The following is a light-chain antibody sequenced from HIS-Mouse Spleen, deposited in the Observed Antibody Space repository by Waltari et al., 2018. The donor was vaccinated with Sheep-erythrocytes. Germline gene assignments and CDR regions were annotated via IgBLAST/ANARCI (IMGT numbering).Light chain of an antibody. CDR2: EVS. CDR3: SSYAGSNNWV. Sequence: QSALTQPPSPSGSPGQSVTISCTGTSSDVVGYNYVSWYQQHPGKAPKLMIYEVSKRPSGVPDRFSGYKSGNTASLTVSGLQAEDEADYYCSSYAGSNNWVFGGGTKLTVL. V-gene: IGLV2-8*01. CDR1: SSDVVGYNY. J-gene: IGLJ3*02.